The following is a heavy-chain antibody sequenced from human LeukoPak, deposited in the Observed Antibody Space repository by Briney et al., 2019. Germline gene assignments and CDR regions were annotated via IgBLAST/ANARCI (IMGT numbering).Heavy chain of an antibody. J-gene: IGHJ6*03. CDR1: GYTFTSYY. CDR3: ARAIHDILTGPYYYYMDV. CDR2: INPSGGST. Sequence: GASVKVSCKASGYTFTSYYMHWVRQAPGQGLEWMGIINPSGGSTSYAQKFQGRVTMTRDTSTSTVYMELSSLRSEDTAVYYCARAIHDILTGPYYYYMDVWGKGTTVTISS. D-gene: IGHD3-9*01. V-gene: IGHV1-46*01.